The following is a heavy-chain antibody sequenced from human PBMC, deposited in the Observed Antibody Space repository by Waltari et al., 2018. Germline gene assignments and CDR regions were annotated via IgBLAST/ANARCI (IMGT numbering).Heavy chain of an antibody. D-gene: IGHD6-6*01. CDR2: ISYDGSNK. CDR1: GLSVSNNY. V-gene: IGHV3-30-3*01. J-gene: IGHJ4*02. Sequence: VQLVESGGGLIQPGGSLLLSCVVSGLSVSNNYLSWVRQAPGKGLEWVAVISYDGSNKYYADSVKGRFTISRDNSKNTLYLQMNSLRAEDTAVYYCARLRRSSSSTFDYWGQGTLVTVSS. CDR3: ARLRRSSSSTFDY.